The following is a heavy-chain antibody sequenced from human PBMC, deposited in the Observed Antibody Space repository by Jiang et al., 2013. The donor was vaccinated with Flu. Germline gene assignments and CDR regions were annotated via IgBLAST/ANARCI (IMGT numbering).Heavy chain of an antibody. D-gene: IGHD5-12*01. Sequence: VQLVESGGDLVQPGGSLRLSCVGSGLTFSSHWMHWVRQAPGKGLVWVSRINNDGSSTKYADSVKGRFTMFRDNAKNTLYLQMNSLRAEDTAVYYCADLKWLPSGVNVWGQGTTVIVAS. V-gene: IGHV3-74*01. CDR2: INNDGSST. J-gene: IGHJ6*02. CDR1: GLTFSSHW. CDR3: ADLKWLPSGVNV.